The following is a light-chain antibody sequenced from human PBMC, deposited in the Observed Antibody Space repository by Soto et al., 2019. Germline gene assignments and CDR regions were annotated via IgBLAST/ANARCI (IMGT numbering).Light chain of an antibody. J-gene: IGKJ1*01. Sequence: DIQMTQSPSTLSGSVGDRVTITCRASQSISSWLAWYRQRPGKAPKLLIYDASSLESGVPSRFSGSGSGTEFTLTISSLQPDDFATYYCQQYNSYSLTFGQGTKVDI. V-gene: IGKV1-5*01. CDR2: DAS. CDR3: QQYNSYSLT. CDR1: QSISSW.